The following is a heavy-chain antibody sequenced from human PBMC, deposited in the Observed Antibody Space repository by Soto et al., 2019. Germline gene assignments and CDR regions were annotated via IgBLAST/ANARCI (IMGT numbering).Heavy chain of an antibody. CDR2: ISGSGGST. D-gene: IGHD2-15*01. Sequence: PGGSLRLSCAASGFTFSSYAMSWVRQAPGKGLEWVSAISGSGGSTYYADSVKGRFTISRDNSKNTLYLQMNSLRAEDTAVYYCAKDRGYCSGGSCYSRARAPMDVWGQGTTVTVSS. J-gene: IGHJ6*02. CDR1: GFTFSSYA. CDR3: AKDRGYCSGGSCYSRARAPMDV. V-gene: IGHV3-23*01.